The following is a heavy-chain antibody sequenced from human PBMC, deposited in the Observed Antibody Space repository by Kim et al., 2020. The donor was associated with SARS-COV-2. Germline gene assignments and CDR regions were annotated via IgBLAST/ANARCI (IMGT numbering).Heavy chain of an antibody. V-gene: IGHV3-48*04. J-gene: IGHJ6*02. CDR3: ARDPGGGSYSGGMDV. CDR2: ISSSSSTI. D-gene: IGHD1-26*01. CDR1: GFTFSSYS. Sequence: GGSLRLSCAASGFTFSSYSMNWVRQAPGKGLEWVSYISSSSSTIYYADSVKGRFTISRDNAKNSLYLQMNSLRAEDTAVYYCARDPGGGSYSGGMDVWGQGTTVTVSS.